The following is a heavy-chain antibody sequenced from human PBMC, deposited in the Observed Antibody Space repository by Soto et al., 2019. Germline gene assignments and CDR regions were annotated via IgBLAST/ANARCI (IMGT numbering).Heavy chain of an antibody. V-gene: IGHV3-30-3*01. D-gene: IGHD6-19*01. J-gene: IGHJ3*02. CDR2: ISCDGSNK. CDR3: ARDNLPGIAVAGDAFDI. Sequence: QVQLVESGGGVVQPGRSLRLSCAASGFTFSSYAMHWVRQAPGKGLEWVAVISCDGSNKYYADSVKGRFTISRDNSKNTLYLQMNSLRAEDTAVYYCARDNLPGIAVAGDAFDIWGQGTMVTVSS. CDR1: GFTFSSYA.